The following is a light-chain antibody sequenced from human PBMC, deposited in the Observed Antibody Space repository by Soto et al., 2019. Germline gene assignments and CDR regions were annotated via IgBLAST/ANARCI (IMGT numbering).Light chain of an antibody. V-gene: IGKV3-11*01. CDR2: DAS. CDR3: QQRSNWPPYT. CDR1: QSVSSY. Sequence: EIVLTQSPATLSLSPGERATLSCRASQSVSSYLAWYQQKPGQAPRLLIYDASNRATGIPARCSGSGSGTDFTLNISSLQPEDFAVYYCQQRSNWPPYTLGQGTKLEIK. J-gene: IGKJ2*01.